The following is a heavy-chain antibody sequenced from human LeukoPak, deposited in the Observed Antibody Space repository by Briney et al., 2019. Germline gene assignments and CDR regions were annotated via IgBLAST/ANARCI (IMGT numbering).Heavy chain of an antibody. CDR2: IKQDGREK. V-gene: IGHV3-7*01. CDR1: GFTFSSYW. Sequence: PGGSLRLSCAASGFTFSSYWMSWVRQAPGKGLEWVANIKQDGREKYYVDSVKGRFTISRDNAKNSLYLQMNSLRAEDTAVYYCARVGCSSTSCFIEAFDIWGQGTMVTVSS. D-gene: IGHD2-2*01. J-gene: IGHJ3*02. CDR3: ARVGCSSTSCFIEAFDI.